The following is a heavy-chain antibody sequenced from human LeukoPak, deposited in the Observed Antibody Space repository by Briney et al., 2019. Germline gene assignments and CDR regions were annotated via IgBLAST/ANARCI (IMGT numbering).Heavy chain of an antibody. J-gene: IGHJ4*02. Sequence: SETLSLTCAVYGGSFSGYYWSWIRQPPGKGLEWIGEINHSGSTNYNPSLKSRVTISVDTSKNQFSLKLSSVTAADTAVYYCARDNSDLSVFWSGYYTGYFDYWGQGTLVTVSS. V-gene: IGHV4-34*01. CDR2: INHSGST. CDR1: GGSFSGYY. CDR3: ARDNSDLSVFWSGYYTGYFDY. D-gene: IGHD3-3*01.